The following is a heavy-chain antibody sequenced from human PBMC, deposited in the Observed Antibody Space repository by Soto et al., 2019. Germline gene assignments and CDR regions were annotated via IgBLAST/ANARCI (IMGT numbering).Heavy chain of an antibody. CDR1: GYTFTSYG. D-gene: IGHD4-17*01. J-gene: IGHJ4*02. V-gene: IGHV1-18*01. CDR3: ASDPNDSGDYLKVGFDY. CDR2: VSAYNGNT. Sequence: QVQLVQSGAEVKKPGASVKVSCKASGYTFTSYGISWVRQSPGQGLEWMGWVSAYNGNTNYAQNLQGSVTLTTDTSTSTDYMELRSLRSDDTAVYYCASDPNDSGDYLKVGFDYWGQGTLVTVSS.